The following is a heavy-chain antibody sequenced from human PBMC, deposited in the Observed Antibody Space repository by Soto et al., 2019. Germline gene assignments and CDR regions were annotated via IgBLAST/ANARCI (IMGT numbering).Heavy chain of an antibody. CDR2: ISNDGGRT. Sequence: GGSLRLSCSASGFSFTSYAMHWVRQAPGKGLEYVSSISNDGGRTFYADSVKSRFTVSRDNWDNTLYLQMSSVTSEDTAVYYCVRDHGIASIRGGLAYWGQGA. CDR1: GFSFTSYA. CDR3: VRDHGIASIRGGLAY. V-gene: IGHV3-64D*06. D-gene: IGHD3-10*01. J-gene: IGHJ4*02.